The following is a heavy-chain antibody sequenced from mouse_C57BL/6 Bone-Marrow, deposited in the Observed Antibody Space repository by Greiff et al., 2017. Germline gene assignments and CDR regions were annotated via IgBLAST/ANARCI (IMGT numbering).Heavy chain of an antibody. CDR3: ARDTTVVASYYFDY. Sequence: QVQLQQSGAELARPGASVKLSCKASGYTFTSYGISWVKQRTGQGLEWIGKIYPSGGNTYYHERFKGKATLTADKSSSTAYMELRRLISEDSAVYFCARDTTVVASYYFDYWGQGTTLTVSS. V-gene: IGHV1-81*01. D-gene: IGHD1-1*01. J-gene: IGHJ2*01. CDR2: IYPSGGNT. CDR1: GYTFTSYG.